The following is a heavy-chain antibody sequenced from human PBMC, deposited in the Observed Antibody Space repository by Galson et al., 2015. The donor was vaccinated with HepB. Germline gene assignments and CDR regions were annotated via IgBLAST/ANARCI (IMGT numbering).Heavy chain of an antibody. J-gene: IGHJ5*02. CDR1: GYTFTSYG. D-gene: IGHD3-16*01. Sequence: SVKVSCKASGYTFTSYGISWVRQAPGQGLEWMGWISAYNGNTNYAQKLQGRVTMTTDTSTSTAYMELRSLRSDDTAVYYCARDWGIDVAGTWWFDPWGQGTLVTVSS. V-gene: IGHV1-18*01. CDR3: ARDWGIDVAGTWWFDP. CDR2: ISAYNGNT.